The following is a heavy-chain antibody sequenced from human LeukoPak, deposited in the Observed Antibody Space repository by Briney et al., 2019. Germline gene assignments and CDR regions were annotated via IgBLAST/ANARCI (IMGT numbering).Heavy chain of an antibody. D-gene: IGHD3-10*01. Sequence: PSETLSLTCTVSGGSISSSSYYWGWIRQPPGKGLEWIGYIYYSGSTNYNPSLKSRVTISVDTSKNQFSLKLSSVTAADTAVYYCARDLWYYYGSGTLPDIGWYFDLWGRGTLVTVSS. CDR3: ARDLWYYYGSGTLPDIGWYFDL. CDR2: IYYSGST. V-gene: IGHV4-61*01. CDR1: GGSISSSSYY. J-gene: IGHJ2*01.